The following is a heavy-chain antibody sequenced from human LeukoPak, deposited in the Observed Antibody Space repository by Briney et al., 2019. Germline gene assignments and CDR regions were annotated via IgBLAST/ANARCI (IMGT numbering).Heavy chain of an antibody. J-gene: IGHJ3*02. CDR1: GFTFENYD. CDR2: MRNDVNSK. D-gene: IGHD2-8*02. Sequence: PGGSLRPSCVGSGFTFENYDMHWVRQAPGMGLERLTSMRNDVNSKFYAASVKGRFTISRDNSKNTLYLEMNSLRAEDTAVYYCANEETATLGTGAFDIRGQGTMVTVSS. V-gene: IGHV3-30*02. CDR3: ANEETATLGTGAFDI.